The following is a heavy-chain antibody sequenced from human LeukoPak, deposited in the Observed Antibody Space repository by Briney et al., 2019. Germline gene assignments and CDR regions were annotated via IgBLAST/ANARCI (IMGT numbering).Heavy chain of an antibody. V-gene: IGHV3-23*01. J-gene: IGHJ5*02. D-gene: IGHD3-10*01. CDR3: AKDRGSVVSWFDP. CDR1: GFTLSSYA. Sequence: GGSLRLSCTASGFTLSSYAMSWVRQAPGKGLEWVSLISGNAGSTYYADSVKGRFTISRDITKNTLYLQMNSLRAEDTAVYYCAKDRGSVVSWFDPWGQGTLVTVSS. CDR2: ISGNAGST.